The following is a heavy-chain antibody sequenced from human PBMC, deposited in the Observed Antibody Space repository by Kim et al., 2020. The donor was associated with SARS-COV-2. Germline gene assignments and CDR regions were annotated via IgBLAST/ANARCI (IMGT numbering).Heavy chain of an antibody. Sequence: VKSRFTISRDNSEDALYLQMNSLRAEDTAVYYCARSPKGAPPYYYSGMDVWGQGTTVTVSS. J-gene: IGHJ6*02. CDR3: ARSPKGAPPYYYSGMDV. D-gene: IGHD1-26*01. V-gene: IGHV3-30*06.